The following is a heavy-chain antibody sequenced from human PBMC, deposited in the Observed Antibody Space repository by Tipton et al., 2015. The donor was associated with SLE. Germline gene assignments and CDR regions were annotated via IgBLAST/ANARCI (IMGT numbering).Heavy chain of an antibody. Sequence: HVTISADKSINTAYLQWSSLKASDTAMYYCARRGCSYGRGAFDIWGQGTMVTVSS. V-gene: IGHV5-10-1*01. CDR3: ARRGCSYGRGAFDI. J-gene: IGHJ3*02. D-gene: IGHD5-18*01.